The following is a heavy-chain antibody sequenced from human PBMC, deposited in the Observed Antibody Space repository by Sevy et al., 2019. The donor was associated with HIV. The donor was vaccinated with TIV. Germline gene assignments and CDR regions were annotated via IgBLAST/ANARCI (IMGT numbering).Heavy chain of an antibody. CDR3: ARSDGTTPADFDY. Sequence: GGSLRLSCAASGFTFSSYSMNWVRQAPGKGLEWVSSISSSSSYIYYADSVKGRVTISRDNAKNSLYLQMNSLRAEDTAVYYCARSDGTTPADFDYWGQGTLVTVSS. V-gene: IGHV3-21*01. CDR1: GFTFSSYS. CDR2: ISSSSSYI. D-gene: IGHD1-7*01. J-gene: IGHJ4*02.